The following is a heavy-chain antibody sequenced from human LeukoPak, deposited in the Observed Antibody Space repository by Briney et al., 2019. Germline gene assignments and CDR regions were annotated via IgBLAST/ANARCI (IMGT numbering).Heavy chain of an antibody. D-gene: IGHD1-26*01. J-gene: IGHJ3*02. V-gene: IGHV4-38-2*02. CDR1: GYSISSGYY. Sequence: SETLSLTCTVSGYSISSGYYWGWTRQPPGKGLEWIGNLYYSGNTYYKPSLKSRVTISIDRSRNQFSLKLSSVTAVDTAVYYCARTKYSGTSDDAFDIWGQGTMVTVSS. CDR2: LYYSGNT. CDR3: ARTKYSGTSDDAFDI.